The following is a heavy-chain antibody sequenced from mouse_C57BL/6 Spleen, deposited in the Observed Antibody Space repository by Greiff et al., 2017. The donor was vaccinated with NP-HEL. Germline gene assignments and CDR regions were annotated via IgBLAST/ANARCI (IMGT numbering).Heavy chain of an antibody. Sequence: EVQLQQSGPELVKPGASVKISCKASGYTFTDYYMNWVKQSHGKSLEWIGDINPNNGGTSYNQKFKGKATLTVDKSSSTAYMELRSLTSEDSAVYYCASYVCASWGQGTLVTVSA. CDR1: GYTFTDYY. CDR3: ASYVCAS. J-gene: IGHJ3*01. D-gene: IGHD1-1*02. V-gene: IGHV1-26*01. CDR2: INPNNGGT.